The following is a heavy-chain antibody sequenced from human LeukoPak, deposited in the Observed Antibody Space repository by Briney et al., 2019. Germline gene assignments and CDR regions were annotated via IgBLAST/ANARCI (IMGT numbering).Heavy chain of an antibody. CDR3: ARDLWAISYGKDV. CDR1: GFTFSSYS. V-gene: IGHV3-48*01. D-gene: IGHD3-3*01. J-gene: IGHJ6*02. Sequence: GGSLRLSCAASGFTFSSYSMNWVRQAPGKGLEWVSYISSTSSTIYYADSVKGRFTISRDNAKNSLYLQMNSLRAEDTAMYYCARDLWAISYGKDVWGQGTTVTVSS. CDR2: ISSTSSTI.